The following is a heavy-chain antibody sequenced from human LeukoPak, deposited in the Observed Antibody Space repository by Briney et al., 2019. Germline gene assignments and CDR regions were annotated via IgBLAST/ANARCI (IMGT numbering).Heavy chain of an antibody. Sequence: PGGSLRLSCAASGFTFSSYSMNWVRQAPGKGLEWVSSISSSSSYIYYADSVKGRFTISRDNAKNSLYLQMNSLRAEDTAVYYCARVGQAGGYDFVPFDYWGQGTLVTVSS. CDR1: GFTFSSYS. V-gene: IGHV3-21*01. J-gene: IGHJ4*02. CDR2: ISSSSSYI. D-gene: IGHD5-12*01. CDR3: ARVGQAGGYDFVPFDY.